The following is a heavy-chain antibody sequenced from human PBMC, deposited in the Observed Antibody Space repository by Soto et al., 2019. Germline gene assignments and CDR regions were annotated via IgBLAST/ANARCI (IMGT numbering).Heavy chain of an antibody. V-gene: IGHV3-23*01. Sequence: GGSLRLSCAASGFTFSSYAMKWVRRAPGKGLEWVSLIGESGTPTYYADSVKGRFTISRDNSGNTLFLEMNSLRAEDTAVYYCARDECSGDNCYSELDYWGQGTLVTVSS. D-gene: IGHD2-15*01. J-gene: IGHJ4*02. CDR1: GFTFSSYA. CDR3: ARDECSGDNCYSELDY. CDR2: IGESGTPT.